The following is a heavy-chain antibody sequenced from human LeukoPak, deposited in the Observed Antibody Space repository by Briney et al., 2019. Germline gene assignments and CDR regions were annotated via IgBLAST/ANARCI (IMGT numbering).Heavy chain of an antibody. CDR1: GYTFTDYY. V-gene: IGHV1-2*02. Sequence: ASVKVSCKASGYTFTDYYMHWVRQAPGQGLEWMGWINPNSGGTKFAQKFQGRVTMTRDTPISTAYMELSRLTSDDTAVYYCARETQSPGYSSALDPWGQGTLVTVSS. J-gene: IGHJ5*02. D-gene: IGHD6-13*01. CDR2: INPNSGGT. CDR3: ARETQSPGYSSALDP.